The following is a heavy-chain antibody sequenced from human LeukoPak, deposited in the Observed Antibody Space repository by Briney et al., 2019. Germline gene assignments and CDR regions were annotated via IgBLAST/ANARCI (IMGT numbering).Heavy chain of an antibody. D-gene: IGHD1-26*01. J-gene: IGHJ4*02. Sequence: PSETLSLSCTVSDYSINNNYYWAWIRQPPGKGLEWIGSLFHGGSTYYNSSLKSRVTISIDTSRNRFSLKLGSVTAADTAVYYCATRVGATGAPYFDHWGQGTLVTASS. CDR2: LFHGGST. V-gene: IGHV4-38-2*02. CDR1: DYSINNNYY. CDR3: ATRVGATGAPYFDH.